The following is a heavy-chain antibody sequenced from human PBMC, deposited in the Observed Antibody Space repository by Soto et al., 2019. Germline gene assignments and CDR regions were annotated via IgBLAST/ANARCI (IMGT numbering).Heavy chain of an antibody. CDR2: INASGGST. D-gene: IGHD3-9*01. J-gene: IGHJ4*02. V-gene: IGHV1-46*01. CDR1: GYSFTSYY. Sequence: VASVKVSCKASGYSFTSYYMNWVRQAPGQGLEWMGIINASGGSTSYAQKFEGRVTVTRDTSTNTVYMELSSLTFEDTAVYYCGRMEGLYDLLTGHIDYWGQGSLVTVSS. CDR3: GRMEGLYDLLTGHIDY.